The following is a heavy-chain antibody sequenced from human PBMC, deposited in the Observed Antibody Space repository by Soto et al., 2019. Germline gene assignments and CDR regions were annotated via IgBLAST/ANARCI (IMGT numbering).Heavy chain of an antibody. Sequence: PSETLSLTCTVSGGSVSSGSYYWSWIRQPPGKGLEWIGYIYYSGSTNYNPSLKSRVTISVDTSKNQFSLKLSSVTAADTAVYYCASNKWLPQGDDAFDIWGQGTMVTVS. J-gene: IGHJ3*02. CDR1: GGSVSSGSYY. V-gene: IGHV4-61*01. D-gene: IGHD6-19*01. CDR3: ASNKWLPQGDDAFDI. CDR2: IYYSGST.